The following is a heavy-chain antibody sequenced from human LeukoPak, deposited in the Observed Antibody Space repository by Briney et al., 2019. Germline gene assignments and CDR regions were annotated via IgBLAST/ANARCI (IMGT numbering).Heavy chain of an antibody. CDR1: DYTFTNYG. D-gene: IGHD6-13*01. Sequence: ASVKVSCKASDYTFTNYGISWVRQAPGQGLEWMGWISAYNGNTNYAQKLQGRVTMTTDTSTSTAYMELRSLRSDDTAVYYCARARGYSSSWYYFDYWGQGTLVTVSS. J-gene: IGHJ4*02. CDR3: ARARGYSSSWYYFDY. V-gene: IGHV1-18*01. CDR2: ISAYNGNT.